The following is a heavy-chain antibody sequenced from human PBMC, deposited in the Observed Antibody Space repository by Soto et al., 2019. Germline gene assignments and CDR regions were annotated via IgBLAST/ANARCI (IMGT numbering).Heavy chain of an antibody. V-gene: IGHV3-23*01. CDR2: ISGSGDTT. CDR1: GFTFRNYA. D-gene: IGHD3-22*01. Sequence: VQLLESGGGLVQPGGSLRLSCAASGFTFRNYAMSWVRQAPGKGLEWVSSISGSGDTTYYADSVKGRFTSSRDNSKSTLYLQMNSLRAEDTAVYFCAGYYDSSAWYNWFDPWGQGTLVTVSS. J-gene: IGHJ5*02. CDR3: AGYYDSSAWYNWFDP.